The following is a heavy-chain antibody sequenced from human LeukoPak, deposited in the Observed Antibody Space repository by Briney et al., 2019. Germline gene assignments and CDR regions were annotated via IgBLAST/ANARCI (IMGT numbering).Heavy chain of an antibody. D-gene: IGHD2-21*02. CDR1: GGSISSYY. V-gene: IGHV4-59*08. J-gene: IGHJ4*02. CDR2: SYYSGST. Sequence: PSETLSLTCTVSGGSISSYYWSWIRQPPGKGLEWIGYSYYSGSTNYNPSLKSRVTISVDTSKNQFSLKLSSVTAADTAVYYCARGSVCGGDCYSLFDYWGQGTLVTVSS. CDR3: ARGSVCGGDCYSLFDY.